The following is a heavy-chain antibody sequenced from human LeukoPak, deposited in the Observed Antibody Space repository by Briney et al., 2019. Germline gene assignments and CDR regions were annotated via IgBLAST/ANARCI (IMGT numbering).Heavy chain of an antibody. CDR3: ARSGQWGHVDY. V-gene: IGHV1-46*01. D-gene: IGHD6-19*01. CDR1: GYTFTSYY. J-gene: IGHJ4*02. Sequence: ASVKVSCKASGYTFTSYYLHWVRQAPGQGLEWMGIINPSGGSTSYAQKFQGRVTMTRDTSTSTVYMELSSLRSEDTAVYYCARSGQWGHVDYWGQGTLVTVSS. CDR2: INPSGGST.